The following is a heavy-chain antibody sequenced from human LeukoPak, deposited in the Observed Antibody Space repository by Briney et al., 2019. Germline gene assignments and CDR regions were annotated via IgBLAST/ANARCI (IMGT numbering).Heavy chain of an antibody. V-gene: IGHV4-34*01. CDR2: INHSGST. Sequence: PSETLSLTCAVYGGSFSGYYWSWIRQPPGKGLEWIGEINHSGSTNYNPSLKSRVTISVDTSKNQFSLKLSSVTAADTAVYYCARDRGTAMVPFDYWGQGTLVTVSS. D-gene: IGHD5-18*01. CDR1: GGSFSGYY. CDR3: ARDRGTAMVPFDY. J-gene: IGHJ4*02.